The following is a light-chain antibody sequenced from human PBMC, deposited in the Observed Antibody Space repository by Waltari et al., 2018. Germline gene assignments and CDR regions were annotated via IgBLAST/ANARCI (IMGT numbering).Light chain of an antibody. J-gene: IGLJ2*01. CDR3: CSYAGSSTYVV. CDR2: EVN. CDR1: SNDVGIYNL. Sequence: QSALTQPASVSGSPGQSITISCTGTSNDVGIYNLVSWYQQHPGKAPKLMIYEVNKRPSVVSTRFSGSKSGNTASLTISGLQAEDEADYYCCSYAGSSTYVVFGGGTKLTVL. V-gene: IGLV2-23*02.